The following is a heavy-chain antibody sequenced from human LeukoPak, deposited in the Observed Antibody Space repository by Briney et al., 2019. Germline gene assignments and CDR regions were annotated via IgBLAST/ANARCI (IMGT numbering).Heavy chain of an antibody. CDR1: GGSISSGGYS. D-gene: IGHD6-19*01. V-gene: IGHV4-61*08. CDR3: ARAHGSGWYTGRGYFDL. J-gene: IGHJ2*01. Sequence: PSETLSLTCAVSGGSISSGGYSWSWIRQPPGKGLEWIGYIYYSGSTNYNPSLKSRVTISVDTSKNQFSLKLSSVTAADTAVYYCARAHGSGWYTGRGYFDLWGRGTLVTVS. CDR2: IYYSGST.